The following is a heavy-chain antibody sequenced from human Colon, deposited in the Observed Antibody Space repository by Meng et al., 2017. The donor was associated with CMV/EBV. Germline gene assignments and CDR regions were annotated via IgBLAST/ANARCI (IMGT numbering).Heavy chain of an antibody. Sequence: GQLQQWGAGLLKPWETLSLPCAVYGESFSGFYWSWIRQPPGKGLEWIGEINHSGSTNYNPSLKSRVTISVDKSKNQFSLKLSSVTAADTAVYYCAGRRYYYYGMDVWGQGTTVTVSS. J-gene: IGHJ6*02. CDR3: AGRRYYYYGMDV. V-gene: IGHV4-34*01. CDR1: GESFSGFY. CDR2: INHSGST.